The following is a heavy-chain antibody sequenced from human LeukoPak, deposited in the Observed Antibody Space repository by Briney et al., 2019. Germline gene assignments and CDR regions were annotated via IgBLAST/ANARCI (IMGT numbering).Heavy chain of an antibody. V-gene: IGHV3-30-3*01. J-gene: IGHJ4*02. D-gene: IGHD3-3*01. CDR1: GFTFSSYA. CDR2: ISYDGSNK. Sequence: GGSLRLSCAASGFTFSSYAMHWVGQAPGKGLEWVAVISYDGSNKYYADSVKGRFTISRDNSKNTLHLQMNSLTAEDTAVYYCVRSMSGRNDFWGQGTLVTVSS. CDR3: VRSMSGRNDF.